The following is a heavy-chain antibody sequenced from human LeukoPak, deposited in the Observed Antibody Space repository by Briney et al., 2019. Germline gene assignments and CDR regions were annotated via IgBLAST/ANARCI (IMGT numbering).Heavy chain of an antibody. V-gene: IGHV3-64*01. D-gene: IGHD6-25*01. CDR1: GFTFSSYA. Sequence: GGSLRLSCAASGFTFSSYAMHWVRQAPGKGLEYVSAISSNGGSTYYANSVKGRFTISRDNSKNTLYLQMGSLRAEDMAVYYCARDAGNRGGPNYYFDYWGQGSLVTVSS. J-gene: IGHJ4*02. CDR2: ISSNGGST. CDR3: ARDAGNRGGPNYYFDY.